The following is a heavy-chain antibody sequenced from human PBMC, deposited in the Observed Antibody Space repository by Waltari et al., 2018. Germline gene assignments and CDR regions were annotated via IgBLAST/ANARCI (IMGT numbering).Heavy chain of an antibody. D-gene: IGHD4-4*01. CDR2: INHSGRT. J-gene: IGHJ4*02. CDR3: ARAWVTTPS. V-gene: IGHV4-34*01. Sequence: QVQLQQWGAGLLKPSETLSLTCAVYGGSFSGYYWSWIRQHPGKGLEWIGEINHSGRTNYNPSLRSRVTISVDTSKNQFSLKLSSVTAADTAVYYCARAWVTTPSWGQGTLVTVSS. CDR1: GGSFSGYY.